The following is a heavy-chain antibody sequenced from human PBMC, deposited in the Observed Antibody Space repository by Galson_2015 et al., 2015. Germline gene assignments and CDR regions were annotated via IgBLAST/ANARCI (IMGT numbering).Heavy chain of an antibody. V-gene: IGHV6-1*01. CDR3: ARDLVAVAETSDGFDI. Sequence: CAISGDSVSSNSAAWNWIRQSPSRGLEWLGRTYYRSKWYTDYAVSVKSRISINPDTSKNDFSPQLNSVTPEDTAVYYCARDLVAVAETSDGFDIWGQGTMVTVSS. J-gene: IGHJ3*02. CDR1: GDSVSSNSAA. CDR2: TYYRSKWYT. D-gene: IGHD6-19*01.